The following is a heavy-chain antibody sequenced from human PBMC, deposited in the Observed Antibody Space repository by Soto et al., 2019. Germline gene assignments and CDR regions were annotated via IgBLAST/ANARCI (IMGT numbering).Heavy chain of an antibody. J-gene: IGHJ4*02. V-gene: IGHV4-30-4*01. D-gene: IGHD3-22*01. CDR2: IYYSGST. CDR3: ASSRNDYYDSSGLILASFDY. Sequence: SETLSLTCTVSGGSISSGDYYWSWIRQPPGKGLEWIGYIYYSGSTYYNPSLKSRVTISVDTSKNQFSLKLSSVTAADTAVYYCASSRNDYYDSSGLILASFDYWGQGTLVTVSS. CDR1: GGSISSGDYY.